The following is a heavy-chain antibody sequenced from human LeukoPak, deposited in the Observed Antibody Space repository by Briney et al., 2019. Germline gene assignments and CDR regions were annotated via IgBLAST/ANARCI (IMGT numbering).Heavy chain of an antibody. CDR1: GYTFTSYY. Sequence: PTASVKVSCKASGYTFTSYYMHWVRQAPGQGLEWMGIINPRGGSTSYAQKFQGRVTMTRDTSTSTVYMELSSLRSEDTAVYYCARAGGLTMIVVVLGYWGQGTLVTVSS. CDR2: INPRGGST. D-gene: IGHD3-22*01. CDR3: ARAGGLTMIVVVLGY. V-gene: IGHV1-46*01. J-gene: IGHJ4*02.